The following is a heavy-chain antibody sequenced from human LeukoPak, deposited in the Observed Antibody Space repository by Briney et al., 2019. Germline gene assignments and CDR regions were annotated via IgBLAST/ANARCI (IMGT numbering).Heavy chain of an antibody. V-gene: IGHV4-34*01. CDR2: INHSGST. Sequence: SETLSLTCAVYGGSFSGYYWSWIRQPPGKGLEWIGEINHSGSTNYNPSLKSRVTISVDTSKNQFSLKLSSVTAADTAVYYCARHVYSSGWGAFDIWGQGTMVTVSS. J-gene: IGHJ3*02. D-gene: IGHD6-19*01. CDR3: ARHVYSSGWGAFDI. CDR1: GGSFSGYY.